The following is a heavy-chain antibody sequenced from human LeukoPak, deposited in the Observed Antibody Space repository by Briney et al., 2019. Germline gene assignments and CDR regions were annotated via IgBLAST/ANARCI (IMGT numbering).Heavy chain of an antibody. J-gene: IGHJ6*02. CDR2: INHSGST. CDR1: GGSFSGYY. Sequence: NTSETLSLTCAVYGGSFSGYYWSWIRQPPGKGLEWIGEINHSGSTNYNPSLKSRVTISVDTSKNQFSLKLSSVTAADTAVYYCARGGNLGYSYGYLALPPSVQHYYYYGMDVWGQETTVTVSS. CDR3: ARGGNLGYSYGYLALPPSVQHYYYYGMDV. V-gene: IGHV4-34*01. D-gene: IGHD5-18*01.